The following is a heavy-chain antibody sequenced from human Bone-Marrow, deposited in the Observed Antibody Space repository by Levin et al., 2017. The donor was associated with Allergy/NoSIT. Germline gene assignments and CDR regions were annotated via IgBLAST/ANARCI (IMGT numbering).Heavy chain of an antibody. CDR1: GGSISSYY. CDR3: ARSVGYSSSWTPIFFDY. V-gene: IGHV4-59*01. D-gene: IGHD6-13*01. J-gene: IGHJ4*02. CDR2: IYYSGST. Sequence: PSQTLSLTCTVSGGSISSYYWSWIRQPPGKGLEWIGYIYYSGSTNYNPSLKSRVTISVDTSKNQFSLKLSSVTAADTAVYYCARSVGYSSSWTPIFFDYWGQGTLVTVSS.